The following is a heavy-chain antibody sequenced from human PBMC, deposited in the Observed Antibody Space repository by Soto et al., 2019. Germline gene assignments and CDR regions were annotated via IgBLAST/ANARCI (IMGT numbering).Heavy chain of an antibody. D-gene: IGHD1-26*01. V-gene: IGHV5-51*01. Sequence: GESLKISCKGSGYSFTSYWIGWVRQMPGKGLEWMGIIYPGDSDTRYSPSFQGQVTISADKSISTAYLQWSSLKASDTAMYYCASRGGRLPLGYYLLYVWGKGTSVTVSS. CDR2: IYPGDSDT. CDR3: ASRGGRLPLGYYLLYV. CDR1: GYSFTSYW. J-gene: IGHJ6*04.